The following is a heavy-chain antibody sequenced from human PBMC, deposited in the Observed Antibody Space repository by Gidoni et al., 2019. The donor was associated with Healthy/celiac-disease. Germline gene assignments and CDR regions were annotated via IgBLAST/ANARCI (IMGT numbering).Heavy chain of an antibody. CDR1: GFPFSSYV. D-gene: IGHD4-17*01. V-gene: IGHV3-30*18. J-gene: IGHJ6*02. Sequence: QVQLVESGGGVVQPGRSLRLSCAASGFPFSSYVMHWVRPAPGKGLEWVAVISYDGSNKYYADSVKGRFTISRDNSKNTLKLQMNSLRAEDTAVYYCANGATVTYSYYYYYGMDVWGQGTTVTVSS. CDR2: ISYDGSNK. CDR3: ANGATVTYSYYYYYGMDV.